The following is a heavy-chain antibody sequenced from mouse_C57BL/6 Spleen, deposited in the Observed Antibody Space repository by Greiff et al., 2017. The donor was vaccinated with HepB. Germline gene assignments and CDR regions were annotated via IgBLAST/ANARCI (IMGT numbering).Heavy chain of an antibody. V-gene: IGHV1-82*01. Sequence: VQLQESGPELVKPGASVKISCKASGYAFSSSWMNWVKQRPGKGLEWIGRIYPGDGDTNYNGKFKGKATLTADKSSSTAYMQLSSLTSEDSAVYFCASAYGSSPFDYWGQGTTLTVSS. D-gene: IGHD1-1*01. CDR2: IYPGDGDT. CDR3: ASAYGSSPFDY. CDR1: GYAFSSSW. J-gene: IGHJ2*01.